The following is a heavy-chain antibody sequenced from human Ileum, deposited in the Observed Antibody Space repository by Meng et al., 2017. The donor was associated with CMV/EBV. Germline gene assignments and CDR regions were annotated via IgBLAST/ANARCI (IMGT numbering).Heavy chain of an antibody. Sequence: GGSLRLSCAASGFTFSSYVMNWVRQAPGQGLEWVSGISGRDGSTYYADSVKGRFTISRDNSKNTLYLQMNSLRAEDTAIYYCAKDMPMTGRPYGMDVWGQGTTVTVSS. D-gene: IGHD6-6*01. V-gene: IGHV3-23*01. CDR3: AKDMPMTGRPYGMDV. J-gene: IGHJ6*02. CDR1: GFTFSSYV. CDR2: ISGRDGST.